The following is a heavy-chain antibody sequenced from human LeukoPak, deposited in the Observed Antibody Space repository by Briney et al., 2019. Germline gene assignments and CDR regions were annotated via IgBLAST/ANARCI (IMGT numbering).Heavy chain of an antibody. CDR2: IYPGDSDT. Sequence: GESLKISCKGSGCSFTSYWIGWVRQVPGKGLEWMGIIYPGDSDTRYSPSFQGQVTISADKSINTAYLQWSSLKASDTAIYYCARRLETSEWFGPWGQGTLVTVSS. CDR3: ARRLETSEWFGP. D-gene: IGHD5/OR15-5a*01. V-gene: IGHV5-51*01. CDR1: GCSFTSYW. J-gene: IGHJ5*02.